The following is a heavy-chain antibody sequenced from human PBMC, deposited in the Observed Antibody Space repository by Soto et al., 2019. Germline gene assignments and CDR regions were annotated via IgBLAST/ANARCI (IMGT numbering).Heavy chain of an antibody. CDR1: GFTFSDYY. V-gene: IGHV3-11*01. Sequence: GGSLRLSCAASGFTFSDYYMSWIRQAPGKGLEWVSYISSSGSTIYYADSVKGRFTISRDNAKNSLYLQMNSLRAEDTAVYYCARASTIFGVVSRVDYYYMDVWGKGTTVTVSS. CDR2: ISSSGSTI. D-gene: IGHD3-3*01. J-gene: IGHJ6*03. CDR3: ARASTIFGVVSRVDYYYMDV.